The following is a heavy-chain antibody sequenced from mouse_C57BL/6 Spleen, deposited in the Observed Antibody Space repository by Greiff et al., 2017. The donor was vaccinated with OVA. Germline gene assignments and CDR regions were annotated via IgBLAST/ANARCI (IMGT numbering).Heavy chain of an antibody. D-gene: IGHD2-5*01. J-gene: IGHJ4*01. CDR1: GYAFSSSW. Sequence: QVQVQQSGPELVKPGASVKISCKASGYAFSSSWMNWVKQRPGKGLEWIGRIYPGDGDTNYNGNFKGKSTLTADKSSSTDYMQLSRLTSEDSAVYVCARSGSNYEMDCWGQGTSVTVSS. CDR3: ARSGSNYEMDC. V-gene: IGHV1-82*01. CDR2: IYPGDGDT.